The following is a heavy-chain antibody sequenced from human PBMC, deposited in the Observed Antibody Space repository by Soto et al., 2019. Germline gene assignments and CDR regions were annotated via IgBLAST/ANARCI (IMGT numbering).Heavy chain of an antibody. Sequence: QVQLQQWGAGLLKPSETLSLTCAVYGGSFSGYYWSWIRQPPGKGLEWIGEINHSGSTNYNPSLKSRVTISVDTSKNQFSLKLSSVTAADTAVYYCARDNGYSYGYYFDYWGQGTLVTVSS. CDR3: ARDNGYSYGYYFDY. CDR1: GGSFSGYY. V-gene: IGHV4-34*01. D-gene: IGHD5-18*01. J-gene: IGHJ4*02. CDR2: INHSGST.